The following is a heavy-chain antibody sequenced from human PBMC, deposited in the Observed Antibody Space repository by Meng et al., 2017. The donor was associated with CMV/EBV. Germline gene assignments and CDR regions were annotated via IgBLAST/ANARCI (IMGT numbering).Heavy chain of an antibody. CDR2: ISSSSSTI. V-gene: IGHV3-48*04. CDR1: GFTFSSYS. D-gene: IGHD5-12*01. Sequence: GESLKISCAASGFTFSSYSMNWVRQAPGKGLEWVSYISSSSSTIYYADSVKGRFTISSDNAKNSLYLQMNSLRAEDTAVYYCAREMRATGYYYYGMDVWGQGTTVTVSS. CDR3: AREMRATGYYYYGMDV. J-gene: IGHJ6*02.